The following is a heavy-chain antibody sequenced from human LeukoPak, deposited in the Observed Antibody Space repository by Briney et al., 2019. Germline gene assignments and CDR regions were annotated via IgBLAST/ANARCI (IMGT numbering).Heavy chain of an antibody. Sequence: PSETLSLTCAVSGGSISSGGYSWSWIRQPPGKGLEWIGYIYYSGSTYYNPSLKSRVTISVDTSKNQFSLKLSSVTAADTAVYYCARCNWGNYYYMDVWGKGTAVTVSS. D-gene: IGHD7-27*01. CDR2: IYYSGST. CDR3: ARCNWGNYYYMDV. CDR1: GGSISSGGYS. V-gene: IGHV4-30-4*07. J-gene: IGHJ6*03.